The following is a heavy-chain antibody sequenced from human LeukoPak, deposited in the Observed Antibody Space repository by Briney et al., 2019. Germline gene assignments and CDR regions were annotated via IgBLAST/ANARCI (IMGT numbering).Heavy chain of an antibody. CDR2: ISFTGGNT. D-gene: IGHD5-24*01. V-gene: IGHV3-23*01. CDR3: ARDIQLST. J-gene: IGHJ3*01. CDR1: GFTFSGSA. Sequence: GGSLRLSCAASGFTFSGSAMSWVRQAPGKGLEWVSLISFTGGNTYCADSVKGRFTISRDNSKDTLYLQMNSLRAEDTAIYYFARDIQLSTWGLGTMVTVSS.